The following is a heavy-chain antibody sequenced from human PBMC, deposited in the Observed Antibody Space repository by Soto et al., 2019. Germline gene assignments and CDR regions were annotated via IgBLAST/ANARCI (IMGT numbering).Heavy chain of an antibody. V-gene: IGHV4-59*01. CDR2: IYYSGST. D-gene: IGHD3-22*01. CDR3: ARLAYDSSVSNSYGDDAFDL. Sequence: SETLSLTCTVSGGSISSYYWSWIRQPPGKGLEWIGYIYYSGSTNYNPSLKSRVTISVDTSKNQFSLKLSSVTAADTAVYYCARLAYDSSVSNSYGDDAFDLWGQGTLVT. J-gene: IGHJ3*01. CDR1: GGSISSYY.